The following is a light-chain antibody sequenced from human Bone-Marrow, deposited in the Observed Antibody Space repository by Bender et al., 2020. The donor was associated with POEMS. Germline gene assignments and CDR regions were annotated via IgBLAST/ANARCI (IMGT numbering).Light chain of an antibody. J-gene: IGLJ2*01. CDR1: SSDVGNDDL. CDR2: ENF. V-gene: IGLV2-23*01. CDR3: CSKASPGVV. Sequence: QSALTQPASVSGSPGQSITISCTGTSSDVGNDDLVSWYQQHPGKAPKLMLYENFKRPSGVSHRFSGSKSGNTASLTISGLQAEDEADYYCCSKASPGVVFGGGTKLTVL.